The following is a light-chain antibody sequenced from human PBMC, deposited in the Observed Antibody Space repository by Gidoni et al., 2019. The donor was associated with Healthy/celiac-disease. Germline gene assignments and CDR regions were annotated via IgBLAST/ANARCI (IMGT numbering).Light chain of an antibody. CDR2: GAS. CDR3: QQYGSSLIT. J-gene: IGKJ5*01. CDR1: QSVSSSY. V-gene: IGKV3-20*01. Sequence: EIVLTPSPGTLSLSPGERATLSCRASQSVSSSYLAWYQQKPGQAPRLLIYGASSRATGIPDRVSGSGSGTDFTLTISRLEPEDFAVYYCQQYGSSLITFGQGTRLEIK.